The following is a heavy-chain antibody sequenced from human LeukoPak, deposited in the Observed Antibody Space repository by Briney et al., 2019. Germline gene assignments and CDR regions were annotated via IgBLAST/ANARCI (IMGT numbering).Heavy chain of an antibody. D-gene: IGHD4-17*01. CDR2: IYYSGST. Sequence: SETLSLTCAVSGGSISSGGYYWSWIRQPPGKGLEWIGYIYYSGSTNYNPSLKSRVTISVDTSKNQFSLKLSSVTAADTAVYYCARPANDYGDYDFVYWGQGTLVTVSS. J-gene: IGHJ4*02. CDR1: GGSISSGGYY. V-gene: IGHV4-61*08. CDR3: ARPANDYGDYDFVY.